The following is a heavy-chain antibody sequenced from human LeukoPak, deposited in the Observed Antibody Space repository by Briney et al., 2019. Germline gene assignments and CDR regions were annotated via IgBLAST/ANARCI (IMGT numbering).Heavy chain of an antibody. V-gene: IGHV3-11*01. J-gene: IGHJ4*02. D-gene: IGHD3-22*01. Sequence: PSETLPLTCAVYGGSFSGYYWSWIRQAPGKGLEWVSYISSSGSTIYYADSVKGRFTISRDNAKNSLYLQMNSLRAEDTAVYYCARGAHHYDSSGYDYFDYCGQGTLVTVSS. CDR2: ISSSGSTI. CDR3: ARGAHHYDSSGYDYFDY. CDR1: GGSFSGYY.